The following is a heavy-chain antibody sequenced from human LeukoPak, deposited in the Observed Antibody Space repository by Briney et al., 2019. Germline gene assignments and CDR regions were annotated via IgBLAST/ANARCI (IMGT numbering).Heavy chain of an antibody. J-gene: IGHJ4*02. D-gene: IGHD3-22*01. CDR3: ASGSYDSSGRPF. Sequence: GGSLRLSCAASGFTVSSNYMSWVRQAPGKGLEWVSVIYSGGSTYYADSVKGRFTISRDNSKNTLYLQMNSLRAEDTAVYYCASGSYDSSGRPFWGQGTLVTVSS. CDR2: IYSGGST. CDR1: GFTVSSNY. V-gene: IGHV3-53*01.